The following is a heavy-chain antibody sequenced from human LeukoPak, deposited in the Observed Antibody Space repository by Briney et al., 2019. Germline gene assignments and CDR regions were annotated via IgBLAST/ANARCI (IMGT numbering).Heavy chain of an antibody. V-gene: IGHV5-10-1*01. D-gene: IGHD2-15*01. CDR1: GYSFTSYW. J-gene: IGHJ6*02. CDR2: IDSSDSYT. CDR3: ARERGYVGGMDV. Sequence: GESLKISCRGSGYSFTSYWISWVRQMPGKGLVWMGRIDSSDSYTNYSPSFQGHVTISADKSISTAYLQWSSLKASDTAMYYCARERGYVGGMDVWGQGTTVTVSS.